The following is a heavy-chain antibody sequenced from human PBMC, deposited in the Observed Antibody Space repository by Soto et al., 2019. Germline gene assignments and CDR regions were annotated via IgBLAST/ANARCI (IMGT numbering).Heavy chain of an antibody. J-gene: IGHJ6*02. Sequence: TLSLTCTVSGGSISSYYWSWIRQPAGKGLEWIGRIYTSGSTNYNPSLKSRVTMSVDTSKNQFSLKLSSVTAADTAVYYCARDQWFGDSYYYYGMDVWGQGTTVTVSS. V-gene: IGHV4-4*07. CDR3: ARDQWFGDSYYYYGMDV. CDR1: GGSISSYY. D-gene: IGHD3-10*01. CDR2: IYTSGST.